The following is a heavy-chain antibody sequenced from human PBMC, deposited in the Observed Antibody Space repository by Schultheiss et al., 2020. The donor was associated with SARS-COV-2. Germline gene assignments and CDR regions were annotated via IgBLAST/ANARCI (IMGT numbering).Heavy chain of an antibody. D-gene: IGHD6-13*01. CDR1: GFTFSSYG. J-gene: IGHJ5*02. V-gene: IGHV3-23*01. Sequence: GGSLRLSCAASGFTFSSYGMHWVRQAPGKGLEWVSAISGSGGSTYYADSVKGRFTISRDNSKNTLYLQMNSLRAEDTAVYYCARDVQQLSNWFDPWGQGTLVTVSS. CDR2: ISGSGGST. CDR3: ARDVQQLSNWFDP.